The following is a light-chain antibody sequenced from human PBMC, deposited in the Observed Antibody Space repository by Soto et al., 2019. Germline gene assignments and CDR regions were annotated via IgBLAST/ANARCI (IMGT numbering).Light chain of an antibody. CDR3: SSYTTSSSVV. CDR2: EGT. CDR1: VTDVYNHNV. J-gene: IGLJ2*01. V-gene: IGLV2-14*02. Sequence: QSALTQPASVSGSPGQSITIPCSGTVTDVYNHNVVSWYQQRPGKVPQLLIYEGTERPSGVSTRFSGSRSDNTASLTISGLQAEDEADYYCSSYTTSSSVVFGGGTKLTVL.